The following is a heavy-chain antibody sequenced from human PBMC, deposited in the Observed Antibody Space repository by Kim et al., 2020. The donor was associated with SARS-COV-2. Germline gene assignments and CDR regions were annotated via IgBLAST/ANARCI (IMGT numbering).Heavy chain of an antibody. J-gene: IGHJ4*02. D-gene: IGHD1-26*01. CDR2: ISGSGGST. CDR1: GVTFSSYA. V-gene: IGHV3-23*01. Sequence: GGSLRLSCAASGVTFSSYARSWVRQAPGKGLEWVSAISGSGGSTYYADPVKGRFTISRDNSKNTLYLQMNSLRAEDTAVYYCAKDGGRGWELRNFDYWGQGTLVTVSS. CDR3: AKDGGRGWELRNFDY.